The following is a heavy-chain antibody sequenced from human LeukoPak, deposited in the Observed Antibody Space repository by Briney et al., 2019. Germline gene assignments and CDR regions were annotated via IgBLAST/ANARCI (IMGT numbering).Heavy chain of an antibody. CDR2: ISGSGGST. Sequence: PGGSLRLSCAASGFTFSSYAMSWVRQAPGKGLEWVSAISGSGGSTYYADSVKGRFTISRDNSKNTLYLQMNSLRAEDTAVYYCARPGIAAAGTTYYYYYYMDVWGKGTTVTVSS. D-gene: IGHD6-13*01. V-gene: IGHV3-23*01. CDR1: GFTFSSYA. J-gene: IGHJ6*03. CDR3: ARPGIAAAGTTYYYYYYMDV.